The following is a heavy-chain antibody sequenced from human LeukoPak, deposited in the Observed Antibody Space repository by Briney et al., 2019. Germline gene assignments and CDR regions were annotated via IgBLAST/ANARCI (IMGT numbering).Heavy chain of an antibody. D-gene: IGHD3-22*01. CDR2: ISSSGGTI. CDR1: GFTFSDYY. J-gene: IGHJ4*02. CDR3: ARYYYDSSGFYYIFDY. Sequence: GGSLRLSCAASGFTFSDYYMSRMRQAPGKGLEWVSCISSSGGTIYYADSVKGRFTISRDNAKNSLHLQMNSLRAEDTAVYYCARYYYDSSGFYYIFDYWGQGTLVTVSS. V-gene: IGHV3-11*04.